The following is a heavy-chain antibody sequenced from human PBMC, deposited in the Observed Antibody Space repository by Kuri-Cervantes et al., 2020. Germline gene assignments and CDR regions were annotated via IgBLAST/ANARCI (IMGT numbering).Heavy chain of an antibody. J-gene: IGHJ5*02. V-gene: IGHV1-69*05. D-gene: IGHD2-15*01. Sequence: SVKVSCKASGGTFSSYAISWVRQAPGQGLEWMGGIIPIFGIANYAQKFQGRVTITTDESTSTAYMELSSLRSEDTAVYYCARRGGRRYCSGGSCSGWFDPWGQGTLVTVSS. CDR3: ARRGGRRYCSGGSCSGWFDP. CDR1: GGTFSSYA. CDR2: IIPIFGIA.